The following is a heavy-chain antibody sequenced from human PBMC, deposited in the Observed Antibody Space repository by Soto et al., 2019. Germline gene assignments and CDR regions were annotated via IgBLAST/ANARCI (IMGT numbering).Heavy chain of an antibody. Sequence: QVQLVESGGGVVQPGRSLRLSCAASGFTFSSYGMHWVRQAPGKGLEWVAVISYDGSNKYYADSVKGRFTISRDNSKNTLYLQMNSLRAEDTAVYYCAKDLPNTYDYVWGSYRYTPGYYYGMDVWGQGTTVTVSS. D-gene: IGHD3-16*02. CDR2: ISYDGSNK. J-gene: IGHJ6*02. CDR1: GFTFSSYG. CDR3: AKDLPNTYDYVWGSYRYTPGYYYGMDV. V-gene: IGHV3-30*18.